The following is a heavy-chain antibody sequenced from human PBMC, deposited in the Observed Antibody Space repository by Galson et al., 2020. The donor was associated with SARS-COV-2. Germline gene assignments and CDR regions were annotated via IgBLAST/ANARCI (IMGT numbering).Heavy chain of an antibody. CDR1: GGSISSSY. CDR2: VPYNGDT. D-gene: IGHD3-10*01. CDR3: ARHLKGPVWVGELFPGGAFDI. Sequence: ASETLSLTCAVSGGSISSSYWSWIRQPPGKGLEWLGYVPYNGDTHYNPSLASRVTISADTSKNQFSLKVRSVTAADTAVYFCARHLKGPVWVGELFPGGAFDIWGQGKLVTVSS. V-gene: IGHV4-59*08. J-gene: IGHJ3*02.